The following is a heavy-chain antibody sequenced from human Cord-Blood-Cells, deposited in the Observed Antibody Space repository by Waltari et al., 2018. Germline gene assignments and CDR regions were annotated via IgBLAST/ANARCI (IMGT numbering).Heavy chain of an antibody. CDR2: INPNRGGT. CDR3: ARQYSSSWLDY. V-gene: IGHV1-2*04. Sequence: QVQLVQSGAEVKKPGASVKVSCKASGYTFTGYYMHWVRQAPGQGLEWMGWINPNRGGTNYAKKFQGWVTMTRDTSISTAYMELSRLRSDDTAVYYCARQYSSSWLDYWGQGTLVTVSS. CDR1: GYTFTGYY. D-gene: IGHD6-13*01. J-gene: IGHJ4*02.